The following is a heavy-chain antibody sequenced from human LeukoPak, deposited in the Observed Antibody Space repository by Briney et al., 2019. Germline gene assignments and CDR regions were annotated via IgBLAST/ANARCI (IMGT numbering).Heavy chain of an antibody. CDR1: GFTFSTYS. D-gene: IGHD4-17*01. CDR2: ITSSSSTM. J-gene: IGHJ2*01. V-gene: IGHV3-48*01. CDR3: ARAPTTVSYWYFDL. Sequence: GGSLRLSCAASGFTFSTYSMNWVRQAPGKGLEWVSYITSSSSTMFYADSVKGRFTISRDNAENSMYLQMNNLRAEDTAVYYCARAPTTVSYWYFDLWGRGTLVTVSS.